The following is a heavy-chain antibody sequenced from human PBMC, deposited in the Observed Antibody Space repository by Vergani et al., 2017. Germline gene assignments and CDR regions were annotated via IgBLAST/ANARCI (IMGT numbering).Heavy chain of an antibody. CDR3: ARVYYYDSSGYYYSFDY. Sequence: QVQLVQSGAEVKKPGASVKVSCKASGYTFTSYGISWVRQAPGQGLEWMGWISAYNGNTNYAQKLQGRGTMTTDTSTSTAYMELRSLRSDDTAVYYSARVYYYDSSGYYYSFDYWGQGTLVTVSS. V-gene: IGHV1-18*01. D-gene: IGHD3-22*01. CDR1: GYTFTSYG. J-gene: IGHJ4*02. CDR2: ISAYNGNT.